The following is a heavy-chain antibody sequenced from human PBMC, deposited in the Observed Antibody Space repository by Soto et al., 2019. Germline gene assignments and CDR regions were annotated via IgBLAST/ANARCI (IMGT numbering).Heavy chain of an antibody. J-gene: IGHJ5*02. V-gene: IGHV1-24*01. CDR2: FDPEDGET. Sequence: ASVKVSCKVSGYTLTELSMHWVRQAPGKGLEWMGGFDPEDGETIYAQKFQGRVTMTEDTSTDTAYMELSSLRSEDTAVYYWGWIRQPPGKGLEWIGSIYYSGSTYYNPSLKSRVTISVDTSKNQFSLKLSSVTAADTAVYYCERPDSWGQGTLVTVSS. CDR3: GWIRQPPGKGLEWIGSIYYSGSTYYNPSLKSRVTISVDTSKNQFSLKLSSVTAADTAVYYCERPDS. CDR1: GYTLTELS. D-gene: IGHD1-26*01.